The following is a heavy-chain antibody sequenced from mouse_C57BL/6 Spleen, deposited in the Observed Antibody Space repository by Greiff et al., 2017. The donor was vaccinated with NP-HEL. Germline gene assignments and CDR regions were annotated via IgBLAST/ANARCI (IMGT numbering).Heavy chain of an antibody. V-gene: IGHV1-52*01. CDR1: GYTFTSYW. D-gene: IGHD2-5*01. J-gene: IGHJ2*01. Sequence: VQLQQPGAELVRPGSSVKLSCKASGYTFTSYWMHWVKQRPIQGLEWIGNIDPSDSETHYNQKFKDKATLTVDKSSSTAYMQLSSLTSEDSAVYYCARGGTYYSNYVNFDYWGQGTTLTVSS. CDR2: IDPSDSET. CDR3: ARGGTYYSNYVNFDY.